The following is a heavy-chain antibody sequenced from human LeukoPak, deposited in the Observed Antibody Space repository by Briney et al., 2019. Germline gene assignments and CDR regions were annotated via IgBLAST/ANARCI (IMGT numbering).Heavy chain of an antibody. CDR3: ARDYYDSSGYYPRYFQH. D-gene: IGHD3-22*01. CDR2: ISGSGGST. CDR1: GFTFSTNA. Sequence: PGGSLRLSCAASGFTFSTNAMTWVRQAPGKGLEWVSVISGSGGSTYYADSVKGRFTISRDNSKNTLYLQMNSLRAEDTAVYYCARDYYDSSGYYPRYFQHWGQGTLVTVSS. V-gene: IGHV3-23*01. J-gene: IGHJ1*01.